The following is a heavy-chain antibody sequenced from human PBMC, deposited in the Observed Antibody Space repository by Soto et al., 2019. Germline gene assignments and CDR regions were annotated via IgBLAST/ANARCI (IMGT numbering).Heavy chain of an antibody. V-gene: IGHV4-31*11. CDR2: IYYSGST. D-gene: IGHD5-18*01. CDR1: GGSIRSDGSY. Sequence: QVQLQESAPGLVKPSQTLSLTCAVSGGSIRSDGSYWTWIRQLPGGGLEWIGYIYYSGSTSYNTSLESRASISVDSSENQLSLWLTSVTAADTAVYYCARRAGNRRGYPIDSWGQVTLVTVSS. J-gene: IGHJ4*02. CDR3: ARRAGNRRGYPIDS.